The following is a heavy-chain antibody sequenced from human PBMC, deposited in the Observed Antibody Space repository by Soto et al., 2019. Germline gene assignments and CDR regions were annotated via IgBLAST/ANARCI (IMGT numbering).Heavy chain of an antibody. CDR1: GFIFSSYG. J-gene: IGHJ4*02. Sequence: GGSLRLSCVASGFIFSSYGMRWDRQAPGKGLEWVSALSGSGGRTYYADSVKSRFTISRDNSKNTLFLQINSLRAEDTGIYYCAKEVYSYDYFDYWGQGTPVTVSS. CDR2: LSGSGGRT. V-gene: IGHV3-23*01. CDR3: AKEVYSYDYFDY. D-gene: IGHD5-12*01.